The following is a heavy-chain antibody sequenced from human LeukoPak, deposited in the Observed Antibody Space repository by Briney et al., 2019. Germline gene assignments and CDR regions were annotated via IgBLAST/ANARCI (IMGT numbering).Heavy chain of an antibody. J-gene: IGHJ6*03. Sequence: SETLSLTCLVSGGSMKRSYWTWIRQAPGKGLEWIGNIDASGNTNYSPSLKSRVTISLDTSKNQFSLRVRSVTAADRALYFCARDSSPAALPYMDAWGKGTAVTVSS. CDR3: ARDSSPAALPYMDA. CDR2: IDASGNT. D-gene: IGHD2-2*01. V-gene: IGHV4-59*01. CDR1: GGSMKRSY.